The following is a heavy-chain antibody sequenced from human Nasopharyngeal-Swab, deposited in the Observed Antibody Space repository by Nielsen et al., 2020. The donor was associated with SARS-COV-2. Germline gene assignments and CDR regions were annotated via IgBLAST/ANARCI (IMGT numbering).Heavy chain of an antibody. Sequence: ASVKVSCKASGYTFTGYYMHWVRQAPGQGLEWMGWINPNSGGTNYAQKFQGWVTMTRDTSISTAYMELSRLRSDDTAVYYCARERRIVATILSDYYCGMDVWGQGTTVTVSS. V-gene: IGHV1-2*04. D-gene: IGHD5-12*01. CDR1: GYTFTGYY. CDR3: ARERRIVATILSDYYCGMDV. J-gene: IGHJ6*02. CDR2: INPNSGGT.